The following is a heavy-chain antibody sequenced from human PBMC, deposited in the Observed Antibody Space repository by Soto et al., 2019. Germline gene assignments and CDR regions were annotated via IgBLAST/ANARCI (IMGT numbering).Heavy chain of an antibody. D-gene: IGHD3-10*01. Sequence: PGGSLRLSCAASGFTFSSYAMSWVRQAPGKGLEWVSAISGSGGSTYYADSVKGRFTISRDNSKNTLYLQMNSLRAEDTAVYYCAKRSFMVRGSHAFDVWGQGTMVTVSS. J-gene: IGHJ3*01. CDR1: GFTFSSYA. CDR2: ISGSGGST. CDR3: AKRSFMVRGSHAFDV. V-gene: IGHV3-23*01.